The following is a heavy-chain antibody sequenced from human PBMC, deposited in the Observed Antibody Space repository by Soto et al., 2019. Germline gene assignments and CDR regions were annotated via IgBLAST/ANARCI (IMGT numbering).Heavy chain of an antibody. J-gene: IGHJ6*02. CDR2: IIPIFGTA. CDR3: AREIRYCSGGSCYSDGMDV. CDR1: GGTFSSYA. V-gene: IGHV1-69*13. Sequence: SVKVSCKASGGTFSSYAISWVRQAPGQGLEWMGGIIPIFGTANYAQKFQGRVTITADESTSTAYMELSSLRSEDTAVYYCAREIRYCSGGSCYSDGMDVWGQGTTVTVSS. D-gene: IGHD2-15*01.